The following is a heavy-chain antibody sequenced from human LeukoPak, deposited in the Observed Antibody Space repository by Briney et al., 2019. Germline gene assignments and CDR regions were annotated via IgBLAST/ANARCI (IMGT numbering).Heavy chain of an antibody. V-gene: IGHV3-48*03. CDR3: AREMKTASGTWWFDA. D-gene: IGHD6-13*01. Sequence: PGGSLRLSCAASGFTFRSYEMNWVRQAPGKGLEWVAYISGNGGLIYYADSMRGRFTISRDNTKNSLYLQMNSLRAEDTAIYYCAREMKTASGTWWFDAWGQGTLVTVSS. CDR2: ISGNGGLI. CDR1: GFTFRSYE. J-gene: IGHJ5*02.